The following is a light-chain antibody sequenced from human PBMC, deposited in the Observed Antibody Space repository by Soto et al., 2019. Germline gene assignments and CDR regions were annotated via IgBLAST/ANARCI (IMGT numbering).Light chain of an antibody. CDR2: AAS. CDR1: HNIRGY. V-gene: IGKV1-39*01. CDR3: QQSYSARWT. J-gene: IGKJ1*01. Sequence: DIQMTQSPSSLSASVRDRVTITCRASHNIRGYLTWYQQKPGKAPHLLIYAASSLQSGIPSRFSCSGSEKEFTLNTSNLELEDFAPYYCQQSYSARWTLSQGTKVDIK.